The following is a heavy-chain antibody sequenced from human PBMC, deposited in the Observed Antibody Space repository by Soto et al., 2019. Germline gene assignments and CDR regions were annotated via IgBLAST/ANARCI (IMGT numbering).Heavy chain of an antibody. CDR2: IWYDGSNK. V-gene: IGHV3-33*01. CDR1: GFTFSSYG. CDR3: ARDLYYYDSSGYYYWAGYGMDV. D-gene: IGHD3-22*01. Sequence: QVQLVESGGGVVQPGRSLRLSCAASGFTFSSYGMHWVRQAPGKGLEWVAVIWYDGSNKYYADSVKGRFTISRDNSKNTLYLQTNSLRAEDTAVYYCARDLYYYDSSGYYYWAGYGMDVWGQGTTVTVSS. J-gene: IGHJ6*02.